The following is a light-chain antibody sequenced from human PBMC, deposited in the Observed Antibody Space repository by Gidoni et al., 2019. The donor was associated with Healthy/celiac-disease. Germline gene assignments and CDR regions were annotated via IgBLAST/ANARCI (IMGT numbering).Light chain of an antibody. V-gene: IGKV1-33*01. CDR3: QQYDNLPLT. Sequence: IQMTQSPSSLSASVGDRVTITCQASQDISNYLNWYQQKPGKAPKLLIYDASNVEAGVPSRFSGSGSGTDFTFTISSLQPEDIATYYCQQYDNLPLTFGGXTKVEIK. J-gene: IGKJ4*01. CDR2: DAS. CDR1: QDISNY.